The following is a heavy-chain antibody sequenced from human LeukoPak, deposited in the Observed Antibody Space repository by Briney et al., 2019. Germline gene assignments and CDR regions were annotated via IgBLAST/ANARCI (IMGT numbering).Heavy chain of an antibody. CDR1: GYSFTSYW. CDR3: ARRGNYGYFDY. J-gene: IGHJ4*02. D-gene: IGHD4-11*01. V-gene: IGHV5-51*01. Sequence: GESLKIPCKGSGYSFTSYWIGWVRQMPGKGLEGMGIIYPGDSDTRYSPSFQGQVTLSADKFISTAYLQWSSLKGSDTAMYYCARRGNYGYFDYWGQGTLVTVSS. CDR2: IYPGDSDT.